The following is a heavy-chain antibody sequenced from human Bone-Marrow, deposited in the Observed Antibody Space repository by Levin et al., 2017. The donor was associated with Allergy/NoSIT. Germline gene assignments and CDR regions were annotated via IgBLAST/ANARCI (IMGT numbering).Heavy chain of an antibody. CDR3: ATSRGGIKDY. CDR2: IRQDGIEK. D-gene: IGHD3-16*01. CDR1: GFTFSNYW. Sequence: GGSLRLSCVASGFTFSNYWMSWVRQAQGKGLEGGANIRQDGIEKYHVDSVKGRFTISRDNRKNSLDLQMKSLRVEDTAMYYWATSRGGIKDYWGQGTLVTVSA. J-gene: IGHJ4*02. V-gene: IGHV3-7*01.